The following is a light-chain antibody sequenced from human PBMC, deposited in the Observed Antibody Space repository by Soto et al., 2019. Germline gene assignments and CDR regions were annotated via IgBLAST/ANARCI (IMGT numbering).Light chain of an antibody. CDR2: GAS. J-gene: IGKJ1*01. CDR1: QSVSNNY. Sequence: VQTPSVAPRFISLGTSGTVSCRASQSVSNNYLAWYQQKPGQAPRLLIYGASNRATGIPDRFSGSGSGTDFTLTISRLEPEDFAVYYCQQYGSSGTLRHGT. CDR3: QQYGSSGT. V-gene: IGKV3-20*01.